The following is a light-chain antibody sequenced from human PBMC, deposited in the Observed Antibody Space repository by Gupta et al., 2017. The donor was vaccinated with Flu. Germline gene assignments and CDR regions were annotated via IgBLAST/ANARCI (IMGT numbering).Light chain of an antibody. J-gene: IGKJ1*01. CDR1: QEISRY. CDR2: ASS. CDR3: QQTDSFPWT. V-gene: IGKV1-39*01. Sequence: PSSLSSSGGNRVTISCRARQEISRYLNWYQQKPGRAPKLLIYASSTLDGGVPSRFSGSVSGTEFTLTISGLQPEDFASYYCQQTDSFPWTFGQGTTVEVK.